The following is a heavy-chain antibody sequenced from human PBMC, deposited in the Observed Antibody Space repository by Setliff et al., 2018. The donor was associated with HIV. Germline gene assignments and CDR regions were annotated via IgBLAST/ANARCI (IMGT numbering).Heavy chain of an antibody. CDR3: ASPASGGSSGQYHY. J-gene: IGHJ4*02. D-gene: IGHD6-19*01. CDR1: GGSFSSYH. V-gene: IGHV4-4*07. Sequence: PSETLSLTCTVSGGSFSSYHWSWIRHRAGKGLEWIGHIYASGSTKYNPSLESRVTMSVDTSRTQFSLKLRSVTAADTAVYYCASPASGGSSGQYHYWGQGTLVTVSS. CDR2: IYASGST.